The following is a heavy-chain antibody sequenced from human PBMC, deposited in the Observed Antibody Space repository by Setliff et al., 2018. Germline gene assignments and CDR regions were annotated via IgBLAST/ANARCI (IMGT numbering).Heavy chain of an antibody. CDR3: ARGEGGIAAAGLFDY. V-gene: IGHV1-18*01. CDR2: ISAYNGNT. CDR1: GYTFTSYG. J-gene: IGHJ4*02. D-gene: IGHD6-13*01. Sequence: ASVQVSCKASGYTFTSYGISWVRQAPGQGLEWMGWISAYNGNTNYAQKLQGRVTMTTDTSTSTAYMELRSLRSDDTAVYYCARGEGGIAAAGLFDYWGQGTLVTVSS.